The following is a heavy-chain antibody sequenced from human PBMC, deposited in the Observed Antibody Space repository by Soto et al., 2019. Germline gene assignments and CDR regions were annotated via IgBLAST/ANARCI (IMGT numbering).Heavy chain of an antibody. CDR1: GYTFTSYY. CDR2: INPSGDST. D-gene: IGHD6-19*01. CDR3: ARGGILGSGWFPIDY. V-gene: IGHV1-46*03. J-gene: IGHJ4*02. Sequence: QVQLVQSGAEVKKPGASVMVSCKASGYTFTSYYMHWVRQAPGQGLEWMGIINPSGDSTSYAQKFQGRVTMTRDTSTSTVYMELSSLKSEDTAVYYCARGGILGSGWFPIDYWGQGTLVTVSS.